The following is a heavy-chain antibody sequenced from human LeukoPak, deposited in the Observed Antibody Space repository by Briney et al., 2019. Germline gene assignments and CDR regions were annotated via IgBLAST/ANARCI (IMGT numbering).Heavy chain of an antibody. Sequence: GGSLRLSCTASGFTFSSYSMNWVRQAPGKGLEWVSYISSSSSTIYYADSVKGRFTISRDNAKNSLYLQMNSLRDEDTAVYYCAGDARKNWNYGQYDPWGQGTLVTVSS. J-gene: IGHJ5*02. CDR1: GFTFSSYS. CDR3: AGDARKNWNYGQYDP. CDR2: ISSSSSTI. V-gene: IGHV3-48*02. D-gene: IGHD1-7*01.